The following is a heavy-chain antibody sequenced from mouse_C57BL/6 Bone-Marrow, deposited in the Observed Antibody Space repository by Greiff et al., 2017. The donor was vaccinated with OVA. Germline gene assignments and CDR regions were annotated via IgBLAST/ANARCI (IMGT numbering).Heavy chain of an antibody. D-gene: IGHD1-1*01. V-gene: IGHV1-64*01. CDR3: ARRGAYYGSRGYAMDY. J-gene: IGHJ4*01. CDR2: IHPNSGST. CDR1: GYTFTSYW. Sequence: VQLQQPGAELVKPGASVKLSCKASGYTFTSYWMHWVKQRPGQGLEWIGMIHPNSGSTNYNEKFKSKATLTVDKSSSTAYMQLSSLTSEYSAVYYCARRGAYYGSRGYAMDYWGQGTSVTVSS.